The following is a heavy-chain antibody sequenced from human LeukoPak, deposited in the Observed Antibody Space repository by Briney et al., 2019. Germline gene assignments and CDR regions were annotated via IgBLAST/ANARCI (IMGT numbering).Heavy chain of an antibody. CDR2: MNPNSGNT. D-gene: IGHD5-12*01. J-gene: IGHJ6*02. CDR1: GYTFTSYD. Sequence: GASVKASCKASGYTFTSYDINWVRQATGQGLEWMGWMNPNSGNTGYAQKFQGRVTMTRNTSISTAYMELSSLRSEDTAVYYCARTSGYDVGHYYYYYGMDVWGQGTTVTVSS. V-gene: IGHV1-8*01. CDR3: ARTSGYDVGHYYYYYGMDV.